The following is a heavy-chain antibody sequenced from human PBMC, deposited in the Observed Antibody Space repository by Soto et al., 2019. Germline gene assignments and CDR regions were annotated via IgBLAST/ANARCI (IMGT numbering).Heavy chain of an antibody. V-gene: IGHV1-69*01. Sequence: QLQLLQSGAEVKKPGSSVKVSCKASGGTFSSYAISCVRQAPGQGLEWMGGIIPIFGTANYAQKFQGRVTITADESTSTAYMELSSLRAEDKAVYYCARGGVVRGGNWFDPWGQGTMVTVSS. CDR1: GGTFSSYA. J-gene: IGHJ5*02. CDR3: ARGGVVRGGNWFDP. D-gene: IGHD3-10*01. CDR2: IIPIFGTA.